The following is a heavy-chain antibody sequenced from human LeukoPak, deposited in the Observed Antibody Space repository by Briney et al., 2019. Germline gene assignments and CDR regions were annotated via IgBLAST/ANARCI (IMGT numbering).Heavy chain of an antibody. V-gene: IGHV3-15*01. Sequence: GGSLRLSCAASGFTFTDAWMIWVRQAPGMGLEWVGRIKSKTYGETTDYAAPVRGRFTISRDDSTNTVYLQMNSLRAEDTAVYYCAKDLTHKNDAFDIWGQGTMVTVSS. CDR1: GFTFTDAW. J-gene: IGHJ3*02. CDR3: AKDLTHKNDAFDI. CDR2: IKSKTYGETT.